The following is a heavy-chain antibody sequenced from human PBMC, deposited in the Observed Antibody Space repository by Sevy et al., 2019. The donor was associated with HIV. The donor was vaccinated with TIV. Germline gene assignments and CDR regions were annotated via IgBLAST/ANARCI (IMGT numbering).Heavy chain of an antibody. V-gene: IGHV3-11*06. J-gene: IGHJ6*02. CDR1: GFTFSDYY. CDR2: ISSSSSYT. D-gene: IGHD3-16*01. Sequence: GGSLRLSCAASGFTFSDYYMSGIRQAPVKGLEWVSYISSSSSYTNYADSVKGRFTISRDNAKNSLYLQMNSLRAEDTAVYYCAREVKNYDYIWGSFPPNNYYYYYGMDVWGQGTTVTVSS. CDR3: AREVKNYDYIWGSFPPNNYYYYYGMDV.